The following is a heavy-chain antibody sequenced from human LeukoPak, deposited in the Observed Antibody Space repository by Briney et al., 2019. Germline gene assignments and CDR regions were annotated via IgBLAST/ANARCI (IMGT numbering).Heavy chain of an antibody. J-gene: IGHJ4*02. D-gene: IGHD6-13*01. CDR1: GFTFSSYA. V-gene: IGHV3-30-3*01. CDR2: ISCDGSNK. CDR3: ARDFRIAAAGPRYYFDY. Sequence: GGSLRLSCAASGFTFSSYAMHWVRQAPGKGLEWVAVISCDGSNKYYADSVKGRFTISRDNSKNTLYLQMNSLRAEDTAVYYCARDFRIAAAGPRYYFDYWGQGTLVTVSS.